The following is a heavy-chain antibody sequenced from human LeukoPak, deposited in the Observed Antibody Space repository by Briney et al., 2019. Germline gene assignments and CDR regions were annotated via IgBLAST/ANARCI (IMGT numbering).Heavy chain of an antibody. CDR1: GGTFSSYG. D-gene: IGHD3-3*01. V-gene: IGHV1-69*05. CDR3: AKDSDGIGAIKKWYFDL. CDR2: IIPIVGTT. J-gene: IGHJ2*01. Sequence: GVSVKVSCKASGGTFSSYGVSWVRQAPGQGLEWMGRIIPIVGTTNYAQKFQGRVTITTDESQRTVYMELRSMRSEDTAVYYCAKDSDGIGAIKKWYFDLWGRGTLVTVSS.